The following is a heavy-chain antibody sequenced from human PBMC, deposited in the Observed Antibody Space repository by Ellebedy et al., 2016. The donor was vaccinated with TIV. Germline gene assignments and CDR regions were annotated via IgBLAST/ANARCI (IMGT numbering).Heavy chain of an antibody. CDR3: AKVMTGYSYAPDDF. V-gene: IGHV3-23*01. Sequence: GESLKISCAASGFTFSTYAVNWVRQAPGKGLEWVSGTSAGGGLTFYADAVNGRFTISRDNSKNTLYLQMNSLRAEDTAVYYCAKVMTGYSYAPDDFWGQGTLVTVSS. D-gene: IGHD5-18*01. CDR1: GFTFSTYA. CDR2: TSAGGGLT. J-gene: IGHJ4*02.